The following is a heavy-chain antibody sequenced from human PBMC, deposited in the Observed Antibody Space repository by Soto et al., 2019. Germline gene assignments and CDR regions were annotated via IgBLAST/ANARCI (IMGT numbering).Heavy chain of an antibody. CDR1: GGYISSYY. D-gene: IGHD6-13*01. V-gene: IGHV4-59*01. Sequence: QVQLQESGPGLVKPSETLSLTCTVSGGYISSYYWSWIRQPPGKGLEWIGYIYYSGSTNYNPSLKSRVAISVDTSKNQFSLKLSSVTAADTDVYYCARAYSSTRPYFDYWGQGTLVTVSS. CDR3: ARAYSSTRPYFDY. J-gene: IGHJ4*02. CDR2: IYYSGST.